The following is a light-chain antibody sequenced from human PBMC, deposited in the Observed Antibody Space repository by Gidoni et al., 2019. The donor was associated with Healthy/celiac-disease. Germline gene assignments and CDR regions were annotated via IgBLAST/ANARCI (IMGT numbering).Light chain of an antibody. CDR1: QSVSSN. V-gene: IGKV3-15*01. CDR3: QQYNNWPVT. J-gene: IGKJ3*01. Sequence: EIVMTQSPATLSVSPGERATLACRASQSVSSNLPWYQQKPGQAPRPLICGASTRATGIPARFSGSGSGREFTLTISSLQSEDFAVYYCQQYNNWPVTFGPGTKVDIK. CDR2: GAS.